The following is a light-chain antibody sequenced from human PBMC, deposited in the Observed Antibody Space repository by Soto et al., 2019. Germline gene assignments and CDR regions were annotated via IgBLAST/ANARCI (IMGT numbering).Light chain of an antibody. Sequence: EIVMTQSPATLSVSPGERPTLSCRASQSVSSNLAWYQQKPGQAPRLLIYGASTRATGIPARFSGSGSGTEFTLTISSLQSEDFAVYYCQQYNNWPLTWTFGQGTKVDIK. J-gene: IGKJ1*01. CDR1: QSVSSN. CDR2: GAS. V-gene: IGKV3-15*01. CDR3: QQYNNWPLTWT.